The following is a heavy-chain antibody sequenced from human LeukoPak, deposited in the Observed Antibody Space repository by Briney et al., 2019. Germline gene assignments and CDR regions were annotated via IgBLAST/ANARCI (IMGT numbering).Heavy chain of an antibody. CDR3: AGESKVRAPINWFDP. D-gene: IGHD3-10*01. CDR1: GGSINSSSYY. CDR2: MYYSGST. Sequence: SETLSLTCTVSGGSINSSSYYWGWIRQPPGKGLEGIGSMYYSGSTYYNPSLKSRVTISVDTSKNQSSLKLSSVTAADTAVYYCAGESKVRAPINWFDPWGQGTLVTVSS. J-gene: IGHJ5*02. V-gene: IGHV4-39*07.